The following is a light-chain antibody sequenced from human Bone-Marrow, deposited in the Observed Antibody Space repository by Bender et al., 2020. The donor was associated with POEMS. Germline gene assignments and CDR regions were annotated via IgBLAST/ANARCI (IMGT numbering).Light chain of an antibody. J-gene: IGLJ2*01. CDR3: SSYTSIGTPVI. CDR2: DLI. CDR1: SSDVGAYNY. V-gene: IGLV2-14*01. Sequence: QSALTQPASVSGSPGQSITISCTGTSSDVGAYNYVSWYQQHPGKTPKLMVYDLIRRPSGVSNRFSGSKSGNTASLTISGLQAEDEADYYCSSYTSIGTPVIFGGGTKLTVL.